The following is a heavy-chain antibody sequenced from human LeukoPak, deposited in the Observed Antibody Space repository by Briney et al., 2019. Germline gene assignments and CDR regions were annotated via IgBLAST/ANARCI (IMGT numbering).Heavy chain of an antibody. V-gene: IGHV4-30-2*01. Sequence: SETLSLTCTVSGGSISSGGYYWSWIRQPPGKGLEWIGYIYHSGSTYYNPSLKSRVTISVDTSKNQFSLKLSSVTAADTAVYYCARDRDGDYGYYYYGMDVWGQGTTVTVSS. CDR3: ARDRDGDYGYYYYGMDV. CDR1: GGSISSGGYY. CDR2: IYHSGST. D-gene: IGHD4-17*01. J-gene: IGHJ6*02.